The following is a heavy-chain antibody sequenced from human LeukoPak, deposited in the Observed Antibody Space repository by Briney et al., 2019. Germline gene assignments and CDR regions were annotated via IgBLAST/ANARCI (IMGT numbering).Heavy chain of an antibody. V-gene: IGHV3-11*04. J-gene: IGHJ6*03. CDR2: ISTTSSTR. CDR3: ARTSIAAAGTGYYYYMDV. CDR1: GFTFSDYY. D-gene: IGHD6-13*01. Sequence: GGSLRLSCAASGFTFSDYYMSWIRQAPGKGLEWLSCISTTSSTRYYADSVKGRFTISRDNAKNSLYLQMNSLRAEDTAVYYCARTSIAAAGTGYYYYMDVWGKGTTVTISS.